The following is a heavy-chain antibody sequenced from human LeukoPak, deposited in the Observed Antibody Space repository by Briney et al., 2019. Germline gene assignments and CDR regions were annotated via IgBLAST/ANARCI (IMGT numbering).Heavy chain of an antibody. CDR3: AGHHEMADAFDI. CDR2: IIPILGIA. D-gene: IGHD5-24*01. V-gene: IGHV1-69*02. J-gene: IGHJ3*02. CDR1: GGTFSSYT. Sequence: SAKVSCKASGGTFSSYTISWVRQAPGQGLEWMGRIIPILGIANYAQKFQGRVTITADKSTSTAYMELSSLRSEDTAVYYCAGHHEMADAFDIWGQGTMVTVSS.